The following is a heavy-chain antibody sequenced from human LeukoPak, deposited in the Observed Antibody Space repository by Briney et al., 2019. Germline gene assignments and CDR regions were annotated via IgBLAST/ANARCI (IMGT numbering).Heavy chain of an antibody. D-gene: IGHD2-8*02. CDR3: AAGTGWTSEY. Sequence: GLSLRLSCAASGLTSGSYWMTWVRHTPRQGLEWVANIEHDGSERNYMESVKGRFTISRDNGKNLLHLQMNNLRAEDTAVYYCAAGTGWTSEYWGQGIPVTVSS. CDR2: IEHDGSER. CDR1: GLTSGSYW. J-gene: IGHJ4*02. V-gene: IGHV3-7*03.